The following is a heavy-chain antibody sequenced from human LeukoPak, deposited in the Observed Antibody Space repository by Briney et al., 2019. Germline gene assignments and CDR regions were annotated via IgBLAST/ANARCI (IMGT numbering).Heavy chain of an antibody. CDR3: ERHFMSSSWSYYYYYYMDV. CDR2: IYYSGST. J-gene: IGHJ6*03. D-gene: IGHD6-13*01. Sequence: PSETLSLTCTVSGGSISSSSYYWGWIRQPPGKGLEWIGSIYYSGSTYYNPSLKSRVTISVDTSKNQFSLKLSSVTAADTAVYYCERHFMSSSWSYYYYYYMDVWGKGTTVTVSS. V-gene: IGHV4-39*01. CDR1: GGSISSSSYY.